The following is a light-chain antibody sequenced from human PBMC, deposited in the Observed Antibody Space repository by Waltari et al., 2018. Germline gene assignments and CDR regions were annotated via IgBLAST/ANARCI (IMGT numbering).Light chain of an antibody. J-gene: IGLJ2*01. CDR3: CSYAGSYTVV. Sequence: SALPPPRAVSGSRGPSATICSATSSSDVGGNYFVSCYQQHPGKAPQFMIYDGNKRPSGVPDRFSGSKSGNTASLTISGLQAEDEADYYCCSYAGSYTVVFGGGTKLTVL. CDR2: DGN. V-gene: IGLV2-11*01. CDR1: SSDVGGNYF.